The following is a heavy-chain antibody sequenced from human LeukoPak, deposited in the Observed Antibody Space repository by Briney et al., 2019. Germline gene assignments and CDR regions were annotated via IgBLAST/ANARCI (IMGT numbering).Heavy chain of an antibody. Sequence: PSETLSLTCSVSGGSISGSSSYWGWIRQPPGKGLEWIGSIYYSGSTYDNPALKSRVTISVDTSKNQFSLKLSSVTAADTAVYYCARSPTKRVPEDYWGQGTLVTVSS. J-gene: IGHJ4*02. D-gene: IGHD2-2*01. CDR2: IYYSGST. CDR1: GGSISGSSSY. CDR3: ARSPTKRVPEDY. V-gene: IGHV4-39*07.